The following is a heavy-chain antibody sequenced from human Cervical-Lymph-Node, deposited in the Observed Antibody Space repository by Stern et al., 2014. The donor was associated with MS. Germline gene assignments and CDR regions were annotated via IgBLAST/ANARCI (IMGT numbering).Heavy chain of an antibody. Sequence: VQLVESGGDLVKPGGSLRLSCVASGFSFSDYDMSWIRQAPGKGLEWISYISGSGGAIYYADSVQGRFTISGDNAKNSLFLQMNSLRAEDTAVYYCGRGDAGDYWGQGTLVTVAS. D-gene: IGHD2-21*02. J-gene: IGHJ4*02. CDR1: GFSFSDYD. CDR3: GRGDAGDY. V-gene: IGHV3-11*01. CDR2: ISGSGGAI.